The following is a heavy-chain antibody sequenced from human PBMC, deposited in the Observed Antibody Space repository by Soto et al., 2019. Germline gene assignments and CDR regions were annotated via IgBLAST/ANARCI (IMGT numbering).Heavy chain of an antibody. Sequence: EVQLVQSGVEVKKPGESLRISCKGSGYSFSNFFIHWLRQMPGKGLEWMGKIDPSDSYTTYSPSFQGHVTMSLDKSINTAYLQWSSLEASDSAMFYCARPDCGGTVCKLLPYWGQGTKVIDSS. CDR1: GYSFSNFF. CDR3: ARPDCGGTVCKLLPY. CDR2: IDPSDSYT. V-gene: IGHV5-10-1*01. D-gene: IGHD2-15*01. J-gene: IGHJ1*01.